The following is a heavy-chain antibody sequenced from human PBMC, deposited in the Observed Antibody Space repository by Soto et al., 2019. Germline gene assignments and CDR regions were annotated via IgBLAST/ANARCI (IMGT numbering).Heavy chain of an antibody. J-gene: IGHJ4*02. CDR2: VYYTGSA. D-gene: IGHD6-19*01. V-gene: IGHV4-59*01. CDR1: GGSISGSY. Sequence: SETLSLTCSVSGGSISGSYWSWIRQSPGKGLEWLGYVYYTGSANYSPSLRSRVSISVDTSKNEFSLRLSSVTAADTAVYFCARSVAVPGAHIDYWGQGXQVTVYS. CDR3: ARSVAVPGAHIDY.